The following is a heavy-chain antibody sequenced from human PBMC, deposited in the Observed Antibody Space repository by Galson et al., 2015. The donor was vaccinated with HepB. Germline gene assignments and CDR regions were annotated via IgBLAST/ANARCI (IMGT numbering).Heavy chain of an antibody. CDR3: ARTKTLGYCTNGVCPVADWFDP. Sequence: PALVKPTQTLTLTCTFSGFSLSTSGMCVSWIRQPPGKALEWLALIDWDDDKYYSTSLKTRLPISKDTSKNQVVLTMTNMDPVDTATYYCARTKTLGYCTNGVCPVADWFDPWGQGTLVTVSS. D-gene: IGHD2-8*01. V-gene: IGHV2-70*01. CDR2: IDWDDDK. CDR1: GFSLSTSGMC. J-gene: IGHJ5*02.